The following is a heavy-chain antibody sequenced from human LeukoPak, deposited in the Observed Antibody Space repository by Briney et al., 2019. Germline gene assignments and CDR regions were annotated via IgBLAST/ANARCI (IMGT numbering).Heavy chain of an antibody. CDR3: ARGPLLGDDYDPPFRY. D-gene: IGHD4-17*01. CDR1: GGSISSYY. V-gene: IGHV4-4*07. Sequence: PSETLSLTCTVSGGSISSYYWSWIRQPAGKGLEWIGRIYTSGSTNYNPSFKSRLTISIDKSKNQFSLKLTSVTAADSAVYFCARGPLLGDDYDPPFRYWGQGTLVTVSS. CDR2: IYTSGST. J-gene: IGHJ4*02.